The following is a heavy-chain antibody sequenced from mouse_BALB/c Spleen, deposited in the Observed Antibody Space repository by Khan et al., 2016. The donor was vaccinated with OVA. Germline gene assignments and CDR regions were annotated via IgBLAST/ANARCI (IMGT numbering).Heavy chain of an antibody. J-gene: IGHJ3*01. CDR1: GYTFTSYW. V-gene: IGHV1-52*01. CDR2: IDPYDSET. Sequence: QVQLQQPGAELVRPGASVKLSCEASGYTFTSYWMNWVKQSPEKGLEWIGRIDPYDSETHYNQNFKDKAILTVDKSSSTAYMQLSSLTSEDSAFCFCARNPFAYWCQGTLVTVSA. CDR3: ARNPFAY.